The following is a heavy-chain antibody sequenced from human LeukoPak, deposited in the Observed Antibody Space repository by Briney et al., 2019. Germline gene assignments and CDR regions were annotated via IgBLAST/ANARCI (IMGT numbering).Heavy chain of an antibody. CDR1: GYTLTELS. Sequence: ASVTVSCKVSGYTLTELSMHWVRQAPGKGLEWMGGFEHEDGDKIYAQKYQGRVTMTEDPYTDTAYMEMSSLSSEDTAVYYCATDKGAANFDYWGQGTLVTVSS. CDR3: ATDKGAANFDY. V-gene: IGHV1-24*01. D-gene: IGHD1-26*01. CDR2: FEHEDGDK. J-gene: IGHJ4*02.